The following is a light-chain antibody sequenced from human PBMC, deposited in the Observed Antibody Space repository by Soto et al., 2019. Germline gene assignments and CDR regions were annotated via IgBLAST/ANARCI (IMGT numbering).Light chain of an antibody. CDR1: SSNIGAGYD. V-gene: IGLV1-40*01. CDR2: GNS. Sequence: QSVLTQPPSGSGAPGQRVTISCTGSSSNIGAGYDVHWYQQLPGTAPKLLIYGNSNRPSGVPDRFSGSKSGTSASLAITGLQAEDEADYDCQSYDSSLSVVFGGGTKLTLL. J-gene: IGLJ2*01. CDR3: QSYDSSLSVV.